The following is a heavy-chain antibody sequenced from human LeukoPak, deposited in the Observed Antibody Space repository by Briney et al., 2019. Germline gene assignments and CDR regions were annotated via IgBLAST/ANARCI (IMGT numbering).Heavy chain of an antibody. V-gene: IGHV3-30-3*01. CDR2: ISYDGSNI. Sequence: GGSLRLSCADSGLTFSSYAFHWVRQAPGKGLEWVAVISYDGSNIYYADSVEGRFTISRDNSKNTLYLQMNSLRAEDTAVYYCARDPYYGSGDNWFDPWGQGTLVTVSS. CDR3: ARDPYYGSGDNWFDP. CDR1: GLTFSSYA. D-gene: IGHD3-10*01. J-gene: IGHJ5*02.